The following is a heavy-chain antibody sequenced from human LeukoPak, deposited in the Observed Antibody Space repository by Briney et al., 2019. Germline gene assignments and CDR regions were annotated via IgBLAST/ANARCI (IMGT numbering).Heavy chain of an antibody. D-gene: IGHD1-26*01. J-gene: IGHJ1*01. CDR1: GYTFTSYG. Sequence: ASVKVSCKASGYTFTSYGISWVRQATGQGLEWMGWMNPNSGNTGYAQKFQGRVTMTRNTSISTAYMELSSLRSEDTAMYYCARVVVGATPLVQHWGQGTLVTVSS. CDR3: ARVVVGATPLVQH. CDR2: MNPNSGNT. V-gene: IGHV1-8*02.